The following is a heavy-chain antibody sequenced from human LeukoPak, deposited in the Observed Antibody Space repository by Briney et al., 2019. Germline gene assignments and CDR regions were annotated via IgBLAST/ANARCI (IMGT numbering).Heavy chain of an antibody. CDR1: GYTFTSYY. D-gene: IGHD3-22*01. CDR2: INPSDGST. J-gene: IGHJ4*02. Sequence: GASVKVSCKASGYTFTSYYMHWVRQAPGQGLEWMGIINPSDGSTSYAQKFQGRVTMTRDMSTSTAYMELSSLRSEDTAVYYCARTKGMDYYDSSGYYGGCFDYWGQGTLVTVSS. CDR3: ARTKGMDYYDSSGYYGGCFDY. V-gene: IGHV1-46*01.